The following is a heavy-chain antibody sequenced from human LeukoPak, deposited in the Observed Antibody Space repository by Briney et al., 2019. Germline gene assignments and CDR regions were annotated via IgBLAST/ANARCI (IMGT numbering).Heavy chain of an antibody. J-gene: IGHJ5*02. Sequence: GGSLRFSCAASGFPFSSNSINGAPRPPGKGWEWVYSISSSSSYIYYADSVKGRFTISRDNAKNSLYLQMNSLRAEDTAVYYCARGALAAAGTWFDPWGQGTLVTVSS. CDR3: ARGALAAAGTWFDP. CDR2: ISSSSSYI. V-gene: IGHV3-21*01. CDR1: GFPFSSNS. D-gene: IGHD6-13*01.